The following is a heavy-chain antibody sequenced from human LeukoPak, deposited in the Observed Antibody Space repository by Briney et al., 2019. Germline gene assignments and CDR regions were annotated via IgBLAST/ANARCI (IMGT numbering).Heavy chain of an antibody. CDR1: GGAFSSDY. D-gene: IGHD5-24*01. J-gene: IGHJ3*02. V-gene: IGHV4-59*08. CDR3: ARLTIRWLQFVENFWGAFDI. CDR2: INYSGST. Sequence: SVTLSLTCTVSGGAFSSDYWSWIRQPPGKGPEWIGYINYSGSTNYNPSFRSRVTISVDTSKNQFSLNLSSVTAADTAVYYCARLTIRWLQFVENFWGAFDIWGQGTMVTVSS.